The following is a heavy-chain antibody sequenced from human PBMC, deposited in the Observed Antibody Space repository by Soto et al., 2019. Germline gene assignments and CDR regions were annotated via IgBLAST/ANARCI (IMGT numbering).Heavy chain of an antibody. J-gene: IGHJ5*01. CDR2: ISTTSSTI. Sequence: GEALRACKAASGFITSRCSMIGGRQPPGKGMEWISYISTTSSTIYYANPVKGRITTSGDNAKTSLFLQMNSLSDEATAVYYYGNHGESFASWRQGSLATVSP. CDR1: GFITSRCS. V-gene: IGHV3-48*02. CDR3: GNHGESFAS.